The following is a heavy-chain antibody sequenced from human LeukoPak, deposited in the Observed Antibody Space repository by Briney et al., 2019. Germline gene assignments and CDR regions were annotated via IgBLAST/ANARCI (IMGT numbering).Heavy chain of an antibody. J-gene: IGHJ3*02. Sequence: PSETLSLTCTVSGGSISSYYWSWIRQPPGKGLEWIGYIYYSGKTSYNPSLKSRVAISVDRSKNQFSLKLSSVTAADTAVYYCARGTTVTPDAFDIWGQGTMVTVSS. CDR3: ARGTTVTPDAFDI. CDR2: IYYSGKT. D-gene: IGHD4-17*01. CDR1: GGSISSYY. V-gene: IGHV4-59*12.